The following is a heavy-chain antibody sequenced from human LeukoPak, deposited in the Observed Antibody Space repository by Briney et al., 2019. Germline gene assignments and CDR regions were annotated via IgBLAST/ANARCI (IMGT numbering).Heavy chain of an antibody. V-gene: IGHV3-23*01. CDR2: ITGDGYTS. D-gene: IGHD3-3*01. Sequence: GGSLRLSCAASGFTFNMFAMSWVRQAPGKGREWVAGITGDGYTSYYADSVKGRFTISRDNSKNTLYLQMNSLRAEDTAVYYCAKDHGTIFGVVRGAFDIWGQGTMVTVSS. J-gene: IGHJ3*02. CDR1: GFTFNMFA. CDR3: AKDHGTIFGVVRGAFDI.